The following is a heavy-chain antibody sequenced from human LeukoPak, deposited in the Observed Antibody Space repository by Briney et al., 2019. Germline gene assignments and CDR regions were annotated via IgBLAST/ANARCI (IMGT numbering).Heavy chain of an antibody. CDR3: ARGGPAGYCSSTSCYYPFDY. D-gene: IGHD2-2*03. V-gene: IGHV3-33*01. CDR1: GFTFSSYG. J-gene: IGHJ4*02. Sequence: GGSLRLSCAASGFTFSSYGMHWVRQAPGKGLEWVAVIWYDGSNKYYADSVKGRFTISRDNSKNTLYLQMNSLRAEDTAVYYCARGGPAGYCSSTSCYYPFDYWGQGTLVTVSS. CDR2: IWYDGSNK.